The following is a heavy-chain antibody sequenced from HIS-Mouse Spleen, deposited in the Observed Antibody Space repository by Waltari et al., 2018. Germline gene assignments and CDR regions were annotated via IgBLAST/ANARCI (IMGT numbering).Heavy chain of an antibody. V-gene: IGHV1-8*01. Sequence: QVQLVQSGAEVKKPGASVKVSCKASGCTFTSYDINWVRKATGQGLEWMGWMNPNSGNTGYAQKFQGRVTMTRNTSISTAYMELSSLRSEDTAVYYCARGHDYSNYFDYWGQGTLVTVSS. CDR1: GCTFTSYD. J-gene: IGHJ4*02. CDR2: MNPNSGNT. CDR3: ARGHDYSNYFDY. D-gene: IGHD4-4*01.